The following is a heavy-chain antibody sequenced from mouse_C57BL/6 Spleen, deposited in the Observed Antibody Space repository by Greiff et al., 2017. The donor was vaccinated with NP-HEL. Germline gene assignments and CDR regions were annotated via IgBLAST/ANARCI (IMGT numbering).Heavy chain of an antibody. D-gene: IGHD1-1*01. CDR3: ARSDITTTGDYFDY. J-gene: IGHJ2*01. V-gene: IGHV14-2*01. Sequence: VQLQQSGAELVKPGASVKLSCTASGFNIKDYYMHWVKQRTEQGLEWIGRIDPEDGETKYAPKFPGKATITADTSSNTAYLQLSSLTSEDTAVYYCARSDITTTGDYFDYWGQGTTLTVSS. CDR1: GFNIKDYY. CDR2: IDPEDGET.